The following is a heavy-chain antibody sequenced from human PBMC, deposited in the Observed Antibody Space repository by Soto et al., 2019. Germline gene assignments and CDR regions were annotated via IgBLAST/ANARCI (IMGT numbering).Heavy chain of an antibody. Sequence: QITLNESGPTVVRPTETLTLTCRFSGFSLTTSGVGVGWIRQSPGKTPEWLALIYWDDDKRYSASLKSRLTITKDASKNLVVLTVSDSDPTYTATSYCAHRVLRTVFGLVTTTAIYFDFWGQGTPVAVS. CDR1: GFSLTTSGVG. D-gene: IGHD3-3*01. J-gene: IGHJ4*02. V-gene: IGHV2-5*02. CDR3: AHRVLRTVFGLVTTTAIYFDF. CDR2: IYWDDDK.